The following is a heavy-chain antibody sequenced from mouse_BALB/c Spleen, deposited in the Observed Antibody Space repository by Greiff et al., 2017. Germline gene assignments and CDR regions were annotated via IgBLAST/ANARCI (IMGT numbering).Heavy chain of an antibody. CDR3: ARDKRDYYGSRAWFAY. V-gene: IGHV7-3*02. D-gene: IGHD1-1*01. CDR2: IRNKANGYTT. Sequence: EVQRVESGGGLVQPGGSLRLSCATSGFTFTDYYMSWVRQPPGKALEWLGFIRNKANGYTTEYSASVKGRFTISRDNSQSILYLQMNTLRAEDSATYYCARDKRDYYGSRAWFAYWGQGTLVTVSA. CDR1: GFTFTDYY. J-gene: IGHJ3*01.